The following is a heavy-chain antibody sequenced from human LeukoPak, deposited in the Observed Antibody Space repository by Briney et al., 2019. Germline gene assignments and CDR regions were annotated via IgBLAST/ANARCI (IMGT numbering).Heavy chain of an antibody. CDR2: INPNSGGT. D-gene: IGHD4-17*01. CDR1: GGTFSSYA. Sequence: GASVKVSCKASGGTFSSYAISWVRQAPGQGLEWMGWINPNSGGTNYAQKFQGRVTMTRDTSISTAYMELSRLRSDDTAVYYCAREGEENDYVNWFDPWGQGTLVTVSS. J-gene: IGHJ5*02. CDR3: AREGEENDYVNWFDP. V-gene: IGHV1-2*02.